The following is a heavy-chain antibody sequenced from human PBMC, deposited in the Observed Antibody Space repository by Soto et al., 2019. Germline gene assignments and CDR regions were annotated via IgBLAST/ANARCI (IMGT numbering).Heavy chain of an antibody. CDR1: GFSFTSYW. CDR3: PTTAVADAFEL. J-gene: IGHJ3*01. Sequence: GESLKISCTGSGFSFTSYWIGWVRQVPGKGLECMGIIYPRDSDTRYNPSFQGHVTISVDESINNAYLQWSSLKTSDTDMYYCPTTAVADAFELWGQGTMVTVSS. D-gene: IGHD6-19*01. CDR2: IYPRDSDT. V-gene: IGHV5-51*01.